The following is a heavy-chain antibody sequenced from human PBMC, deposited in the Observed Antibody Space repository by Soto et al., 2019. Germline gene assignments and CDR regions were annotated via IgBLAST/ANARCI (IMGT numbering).Heavy chain of an antibody. D-gene: IGHD2-2*01. J-gene: IGHJ6*02. Sequence: ASVKVSCKASGYTFTSYYMHWVRQAPGQGLEWMGIINPSGGSTSYAQKFQGRVTMTRDTSTSTVYMELSSPRSEDTAVYYCARDRFIVVVPTTFYYYGMDVWGQGTTVTVSS. CDR2: INPSGGST. CDR3: ARDRFIVVVPTTFYYYGMDV. V-gene: IGHV1-46*01. CDR1: GYTFTSYY.